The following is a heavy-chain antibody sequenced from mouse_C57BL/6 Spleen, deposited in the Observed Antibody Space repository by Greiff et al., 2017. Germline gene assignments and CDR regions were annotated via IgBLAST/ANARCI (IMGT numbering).Heavy chain of an antibody. Sequence: EVQLVESGGGLVQPGGSMKLSCVASGFTFSNYWMNWVRQSPEKGLEWVAQIRLKSDNYATHYAESVKGRFTISRDDSKSSVYLQMNNLRAEDTGMYYCTVQGREGYFDVWGTGTTVTVSS. CDR2: IRLKSDNYAT. CDR3: TVQGREGYFDV. CDR1: GFTFSNYW. D-gene: IGHD3-2*02. V-gene: IGHV6-3*01. J-gene: IGHJ1*03.